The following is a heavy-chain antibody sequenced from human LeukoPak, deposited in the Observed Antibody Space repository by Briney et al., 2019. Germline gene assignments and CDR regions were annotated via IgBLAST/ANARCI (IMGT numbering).Heavy chain of an antibody. CDR3: AKDRGPHDY. J-gene: IGHJ4*02. CDR1: GFTFSSYA. V-gene: IGHV3-23*01. D-gene: IGHD3/OR15-3a*01. CDR2: ISGSGGST. Sequence: GGSLRLSCAASGFTFSSYAMSWVRQAPGKGLEWVSAISGSGGSTNYADSVKGRFTISRDNSKNMLYLQMNSLRAQDTAVYYCAKDRGPHDYWGQGTLVTVSS.